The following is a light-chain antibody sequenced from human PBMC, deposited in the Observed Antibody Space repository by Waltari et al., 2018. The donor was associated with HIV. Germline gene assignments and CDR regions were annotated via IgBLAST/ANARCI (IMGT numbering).Light chain of an antibody. J-gene: IGKJ1*01. Sequence: DTLLTQSPSFLSASVGDRVTTTCRASQDILPYMGWYQQKPGKAPKLLIYAASTLQSGVPSRFSGSGSGTEFTLTISSLQPEDFATYFCQQVSGYPWTFGQGTKVEIK. CDR3: QQVSGYPWT. CDR2: AAS. V-gene: IGKV1-9*01. CDR1: QDILPY.